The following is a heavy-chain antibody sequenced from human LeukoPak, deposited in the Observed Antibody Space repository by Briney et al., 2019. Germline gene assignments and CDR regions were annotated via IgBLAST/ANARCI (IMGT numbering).Heavy chain of an antibody. CDR2: IKEDGSEE. Sequence: GGSLRLSCALSGLTVRTYAMSWVRQAPGKGLEWVATIKEDGSEEYFVDSTKGRFTISRDNARNSLHLQMNSLRGEDTAVYYCARYSGREKWDAFDMWGQGTLVTVSS. J-gene: IGHJ3*02. D-gene: IGHD1-26*01. CDR3: ARYSGREKWDAFDM. V-gene: IGHV3-7*01. CDR1: GLTVRTYA.